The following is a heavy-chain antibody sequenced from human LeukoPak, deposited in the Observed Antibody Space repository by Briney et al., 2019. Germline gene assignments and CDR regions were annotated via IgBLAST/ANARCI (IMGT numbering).Heavy chain of an antibody. CDR3: TAAAGHWYFDL. V-gene: IGHV1-69*13. CDR1: GGTFSSYA. CDR2: IIPIFGTA. Sequence: ASVKVSCKASGGTFSSYAISWVRQAPGQGLEWMGGIIPIFGTANYAQKFQGRVTITADESTSTAYMELSSLRSEDTAVYYCTAAAGHWYFDLWGRGTLVTVSS. D-gene: IGHD6-13*01. J-gene: IGHJ2*01.